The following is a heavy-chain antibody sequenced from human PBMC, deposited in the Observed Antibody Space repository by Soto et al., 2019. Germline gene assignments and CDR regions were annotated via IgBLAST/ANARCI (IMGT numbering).Heavy chain of an antibody. D-gene: IGHD2-2*01. J-gene: IGHJ6*02. CDR2: ISYDGSNK. V-gene: IGHV3-30*18. CDR1: GFTFSSYG. Sequence: QVQLVESGGGVVQPGRSLRLSCAASGFTFSSYGMHWVRQAPGKGLEWVAVISYDGSNKYYADSVKGRFTISRDNSKDXPYXQXISLRAEDTAVYYCAKEDIVVVPAAMRRNYYYGMDVWGQGTTVTVSS. CDR3: AKEDIVVVPAAMRRNYYYGMDV.